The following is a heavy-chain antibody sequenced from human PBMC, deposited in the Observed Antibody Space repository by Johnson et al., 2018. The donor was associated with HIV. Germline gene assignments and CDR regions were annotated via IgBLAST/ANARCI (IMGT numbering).Heavy chain of an antibody. CDR1: GFTFDDYA. Sequence: VQLVESGGGLVQPGRSLRLSCAASGFTFDDYAMHWVRRAPGKGLEWVSVISSDGNTYYADSVKGRFSISRDNSKNTLYLQMNRLTVEDTALYYCARAPAWLRGFDIWGQGTMVTVSS. CDR3: ARAPAWLRGFDI. J-gene: IGHJ3*02. D-gene: IGHD5-24*01. V-gene: IGHV3-66*01. CDR2: ISSDGNT.